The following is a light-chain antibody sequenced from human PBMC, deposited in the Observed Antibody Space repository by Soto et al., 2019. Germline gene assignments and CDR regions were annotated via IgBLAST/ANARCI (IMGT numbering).Light chain of an antibody. J-gene: IGKJ4*01. V-gene: IGKV3-11*01. Sequence: EIVLTQSPATLSLSPGERATLSCRASQSVSSYLAWYQQKPGQAPRLLIYDASNRATGIPARFSGSGSGTDFTLTITSLGPEDFAVYYCQHRSNWLAFGGGTKVEIK. CDR3: QHRSNWLA. CDR2: DAS. CDR1: QSVSSY.